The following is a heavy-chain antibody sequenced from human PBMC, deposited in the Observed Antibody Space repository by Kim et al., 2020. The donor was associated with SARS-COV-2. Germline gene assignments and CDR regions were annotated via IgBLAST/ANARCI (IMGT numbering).Heavy chain of an antibody. Sequence: FTISRDNAKNSLYLQMNSLRAEDTAVYYCARDYFSDTANLMYYYYGMDVWGQGTTVTVSS. CDR3: ARDYFSDTANLMYYYYGMDV. V-gene: IGHV3-11*06. J-gene: IGHJ6*02. D-gene: IGHD5-18*01.